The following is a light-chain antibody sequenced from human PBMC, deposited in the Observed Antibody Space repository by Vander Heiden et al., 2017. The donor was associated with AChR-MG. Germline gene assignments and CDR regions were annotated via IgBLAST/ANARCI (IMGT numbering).Light chain of an antibody. CDR3: MQALQAPYT. Sequence: DIVMTQSPPSLPVTVGDTASIPCRASQSLLHSNGYNYLDWYLQKPGQSPQLLIYLGSSRDSGVPDRFSGSGSGTDFTLKISSVEAEDVGVYYCMQALQAPYTFGQGTELEIK. V-gene: IGKV2-28*01. CDR1: QSLLHSNGYNY. CDR2: LGS. J-gene: IGKJ2*01.